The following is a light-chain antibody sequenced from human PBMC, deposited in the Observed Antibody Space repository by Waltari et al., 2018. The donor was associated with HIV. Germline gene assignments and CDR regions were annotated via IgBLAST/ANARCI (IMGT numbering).Light chain of an antibody. CDR3: YSATDDYRVV. V-gene: IGLV3-27*01. CDR1: VLAKKH. Sequence: SYELTQPSSVSVSPGQTARITCSGDVLAKKHARWVQQKSGQAPLVVIYKDTERPSEIPERFSGSISGTTVTLTINGAQVEDEADYYCYSATDDYRVVFGGGTQLTVL. CDR2: KDT. J-gene: IGLJ2*01.